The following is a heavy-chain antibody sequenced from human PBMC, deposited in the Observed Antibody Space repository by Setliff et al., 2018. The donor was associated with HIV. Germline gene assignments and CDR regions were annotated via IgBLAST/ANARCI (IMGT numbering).Heavy chain of an antibody. J-gene: IGHJ5*01. D-gene: IGHD6-19*01. CDR2: INSDGSTT. Sequence: GGSLRLSCAASGFTFSSYWMHWVRQAPGKGLVWVSHINSDGSTTNYADSVKGRFTISRDNAENSLFLQMDSLRAEDTAVYYCAREESNSGWFGGLDSWGQGTLVTVSS. CDR1: GFTFSSYW. V-gene: IGHV3-74*01. CDR3: AREESNSGWFGGLDS.